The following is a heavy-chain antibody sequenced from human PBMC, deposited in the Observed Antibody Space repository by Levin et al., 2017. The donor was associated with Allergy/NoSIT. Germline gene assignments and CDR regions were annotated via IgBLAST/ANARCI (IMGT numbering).Heavy chain of an antibody. CDR3: VSDPHALDY. V-gene: IGHV3-48*04. J-gene: IGHJ4*02. CDR2: IRSSGSPI. Sequence: GGSLRLSCAASGFTFSSFSMNWVRQAPGKGLEWVSYIRSSGSPIYYADSVRGRFTISRDNAKNSLYLQMNSLRPEDTAVYYCVSDPHALDYWGQGTLVTVSS. CDR1: GFTFSSFS.